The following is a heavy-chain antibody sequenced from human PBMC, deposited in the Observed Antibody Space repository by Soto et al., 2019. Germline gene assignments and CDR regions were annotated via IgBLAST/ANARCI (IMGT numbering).Heavy chain of an antibody. CDR1: SGSIGSGIW. V-gene: IGHV4-4*02. Sequence: PSETLSLTCGASSGSIGSGIWWHWLRQPPGKGLEWIGYIYHTGSTNYNPSLKSRVTISVDTSKNQFSLKLSSVTAAGTAVYYCARVDSSGYYTDVWGKGTTVTVSS. D-gene: IGHD6-19*01. J-gene: IGHJ6*03. CDR2: IYHTGST. CDR3: ARVDSSGYYTDV.